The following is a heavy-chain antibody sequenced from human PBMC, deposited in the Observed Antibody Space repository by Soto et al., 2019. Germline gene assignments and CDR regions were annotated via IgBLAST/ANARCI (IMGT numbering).Heavy chain of an antibody. V-gene: IGHV3-48*03. Sequence: GGSLRLSCAASGFTFSSYEMNWVRQAPGKGLEWVSYISSSGSTIYYADSVKGRFTISRDNAQNSLYLQMNSLRAEDTAVYYCARNGYYYDSSGYYPLDYWGQGSLVTVSS. CDR2: ISSSGSTI. CDR3: ARNGYYYDSSGYYPLDY. J-gene: IGHJ4*02. CDR1: GFTFSSYE. D-gene: IGHD3-22*01.